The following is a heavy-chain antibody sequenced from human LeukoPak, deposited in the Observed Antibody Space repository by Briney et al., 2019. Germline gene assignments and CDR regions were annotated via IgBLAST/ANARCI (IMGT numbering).Heavy chain of an antibody. V-gene: IGHV3-30*03. CDR3: ALYDFWSGGYYYGMDV. Sequence: GGSLRLSCAASGFTFSSYGMHWVRQAPGKGLEWVAVISYDGSNKYYADSVKGRFTISRDNSKNTLYLQMNSLRAEDTAVYYCALYDFWSGGYYYGMDVWGQGTTVTVSS. CDR1: GFTFSSYG. J-gene: IGHJ6*02. D-gene: IGHD3-3*01. CDR2: ISYDGSNK.